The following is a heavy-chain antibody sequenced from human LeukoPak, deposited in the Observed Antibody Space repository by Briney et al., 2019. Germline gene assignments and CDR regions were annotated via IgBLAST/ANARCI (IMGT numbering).Heavy chain of an antibody. Sequence: ASVKVSCKASGGTFGSYAISWVRQAPGQGLEWMGGIIPIFGTANYAQKFQGRVTITTDESTSTAYMELSSLRSEDTAVYYCASVGDGYNDAFDIWGQGTMVTVSS. CDR1: GGTFGSYA. D-gene: IGHD5-24*01. J-gene: IGHJ3*02. CDR2: IIPIFGTA. CDR3: ASVGDGYNDAFDI. V-gene: IGHV1-69*05.